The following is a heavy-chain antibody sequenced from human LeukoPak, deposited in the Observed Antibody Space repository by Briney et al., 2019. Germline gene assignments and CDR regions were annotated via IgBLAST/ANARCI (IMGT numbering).Heavy chain of an antibody. Sequence: SETLSLTCTVSGGSISSYYWSWIRQPPGKGLEWIGYIYYSGSTNYNPSLKSRVTISVDTSKNQFSLKLSSVTAADMAVYYCARGQITMIEYYFDYWGQGTLVTVSS. J-gene: IGHJ4*02. CDR3: ARGQITMIEYYFDY. CDR1: GGSISSYY. V-gene: IGHV4-59*01. CDR2: IYYSGST. D-gene: IGHD3-22*01.